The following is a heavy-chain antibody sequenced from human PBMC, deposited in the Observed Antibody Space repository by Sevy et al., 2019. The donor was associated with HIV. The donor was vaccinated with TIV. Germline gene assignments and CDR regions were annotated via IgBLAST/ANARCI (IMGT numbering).Heavy chain of an antibody. D-gene: IGHD1-26*01. V-gene: IGHV3-30-3*01. J-gene: IGHJ4*01. CDR2: ISYEGTET. CDR3: ARDGGYSIKWYPLY. CDR1: GFTFSTHA. Sequence: GGSLRLSCAASGFTFSTHAMHWVRQAPGKGLEWVAVISYEGTETFYAASVEGRFTISRDNSKNMLSLQINSLRPEDTAVYYCARDGGYSIKWYPLYWGHGTLVTVSS.